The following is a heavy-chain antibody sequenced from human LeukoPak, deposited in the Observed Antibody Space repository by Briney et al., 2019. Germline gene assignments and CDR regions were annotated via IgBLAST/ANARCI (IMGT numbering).Heavy chain of an antibody. CDR2: IKPSGTDT. CDR3: ARVRDGYNDAYDI. CDR1: GYSFTSYN. D-gene: IGHD5-24*01. Sequence: ASVKVSCKTSGYSFTSYNLHWVRQAPGQRLEWMGIIKPSGTDTNYAQKFQGRVIMTTDPSTSTVYTELSRLKSEDQAVYYCARVRDGYNDAYDIWGQGPMVIVSS. V-gene: IGHV1-46*01. J-gene: IGHJ3*02.